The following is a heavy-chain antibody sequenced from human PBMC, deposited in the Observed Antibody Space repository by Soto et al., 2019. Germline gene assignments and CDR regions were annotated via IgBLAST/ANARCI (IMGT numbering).Heavy chain of an antibody. CDR1: GFTFSSYW. CDR3: ARDLAHYYYYYMDV. J-gene: IGHJ6*03. CDR2: IKQDGSEK. V-gene: IGHV3-7*01. Sequence: PGGSLRLSCAASGFTFSSYWMSWVRQAPGKGLEWVANIKQDGSEKYYVDSVKGRFTISRDNAKNSLYLQMNSLRAEDTAVYYCARDLAHYYYYYMDVWGKGTTVTVSS.